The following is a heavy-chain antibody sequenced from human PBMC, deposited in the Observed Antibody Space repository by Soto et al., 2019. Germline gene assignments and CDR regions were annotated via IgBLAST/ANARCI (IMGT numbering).Heavy chain of an antibody. CDR1: GGTFSSYA. J-gene: IGHJ4*02. Sequence: QVQLVQSGAEVKKPGSSVKVSCKASGGTFSSYAISWVRQAPGQGLEWMGGIIPIFRTTKYAPKFQGRVTITADESKSTAFMELSSLRSEDTAVYYCASEVPGDYWGQGTLVTVSS. CDR2: IIPIFRTT. V-gene: IGHV1-69*01. CDR3: ASEVPGDY.